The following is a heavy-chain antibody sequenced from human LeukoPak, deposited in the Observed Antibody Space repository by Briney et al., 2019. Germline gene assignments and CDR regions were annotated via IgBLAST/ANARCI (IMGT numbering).Heavy chain of an antibody. J-gene: IGHJ6*03. V-gene: IGHV4-34*01. Sequence: SETLSLTCTVSGGSISSYYWSWIRQPPGKGLEWIGEINHSGSTNYNPSLKSRVTISVDTSKNPFSLKLSSVTAADTAVYYCAREVGYYYYSYMDVWGKGTTVTISS. CDR1: GGSISSYY. CDR3: AREVGYYYYSYMDV. D-gene: IGHD3-16*01. CDR2: INHSGST.